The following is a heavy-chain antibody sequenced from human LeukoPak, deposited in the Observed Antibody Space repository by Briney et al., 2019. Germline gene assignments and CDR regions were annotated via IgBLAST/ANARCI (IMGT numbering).Heavy chain of an antibody. J-gene: IGHJ6*03. CDR1: GGSFSNYY. V-gene: IGHV4-34*01. D-gene: IGHD1-7*01. CDR3: AGRWNYGRNNYIAV. Sequence: SETLSLTCAVYGGSFSNYYWSWIRQSPGKGLEWIGEINDSGTINYNPSLMSRVTISVDKSKNQFSLKLSSVTAADTAVYYCAGRWNYGRNNYIAVWGKGATVGVSS. CDR2: INDSGTI.